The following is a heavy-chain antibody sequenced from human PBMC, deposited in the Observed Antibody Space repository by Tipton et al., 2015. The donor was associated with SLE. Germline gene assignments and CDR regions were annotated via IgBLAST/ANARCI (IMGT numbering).Heavy chain of an antibody. V-gene: IGHV3-30*04. CDR1: GFTFSSNA. J-gene: IGHJ4*02. CDR2: ISYDGSNK. Sequence: SLRLSCADSGFTFSSNAMSWVRQAPGKGLEWVAIISYDGSNKYYAESVKGRFTISRDNSKNTLYLQMNSLRVEDTAVYYCAGDATQYSSSWHALDYWGQGTLVTVSS. CDR3: AGDATQYSSSWHALDY. D-gene: IGHD6-13*01.